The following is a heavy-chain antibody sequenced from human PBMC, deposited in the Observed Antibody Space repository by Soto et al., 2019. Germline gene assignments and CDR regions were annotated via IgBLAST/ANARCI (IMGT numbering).Heavy chain of an antibody. CDR3: ARERDIVVAGLESPAFDI. J-gene: IGHJ3*02. CDR1: GFTFSSYS. CDR2: ISSSSSYI. V-gene: IGHV3-21*01. Sequence: GGSLRLSCAASGFTFSSYSMNWVRQAPGKGLEWVSSISSSSSYIYYADSVKGRFTISRDNAKNSLYLQMNSLRAEDTAVYYCARERDIVVAGLESPAFDIWGQGTMVTVSS. D-gene: IGHD2-15*01.